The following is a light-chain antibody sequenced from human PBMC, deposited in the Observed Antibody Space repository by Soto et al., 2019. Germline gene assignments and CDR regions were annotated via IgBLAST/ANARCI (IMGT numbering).Light chain of an antibody. CDR1: QNINSRY. CDR3: LQFGSTPGFT. CDR2: GAS. Sequence: EIVLTQSPGTLSLSPGERATLSCRASQNINSRYFAWYKQKPGQAPRLLIYGASSRATGIPARLSGSGSGADFTLPISRLEPEDFAVYYCLQFGSTPGFTFGPETKVDIK. J-gene: IGKJ3*01. V-gene: IGKV3-20*01.